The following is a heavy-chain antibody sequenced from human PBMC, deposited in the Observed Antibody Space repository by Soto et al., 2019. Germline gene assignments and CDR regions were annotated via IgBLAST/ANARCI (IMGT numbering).Heavy chain of an antibody. Sequence: GESLKISCKGSGYSFTSYWIGWVRQMPGKGLEWMGIIYPGDSDTRYSPSFQGQVTISADKSISTAYLQWSSLKASDTAMYYCARREYSSSIGYYYGMDVWGPRDHGHRLL. CDR1: GYSFTSYW. V-gene: IGHV5-51*01. CDR2: IYPGDSDT. CDR3: ARREYSSSIGYYYGMDV. J-gene: IGHJ6*01. D-gene: IGHD6-6*01.